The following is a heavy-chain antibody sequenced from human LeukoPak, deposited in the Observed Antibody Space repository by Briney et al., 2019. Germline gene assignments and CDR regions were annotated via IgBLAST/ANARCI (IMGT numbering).Heavy chain of an antibody. V-gene: IGHV3-30*02. J-gene: IGHJ5*02. D-gene: IGHD2-15*01. Sequence: PGGSLRLSCAASGFTFSSFAMHWVRQPSGKGLEWVAFIRYDGGHQYYADSVKGRVTISRDNSKNTLYLQMNSLRPEDTAVYYCAKDSVGGQNWFDPWGQGTLVTVSS. CDR3: AKDSVGGQNWFDP. CDR1: GFTFSSFA. CDR2: IRYDGGHQ.